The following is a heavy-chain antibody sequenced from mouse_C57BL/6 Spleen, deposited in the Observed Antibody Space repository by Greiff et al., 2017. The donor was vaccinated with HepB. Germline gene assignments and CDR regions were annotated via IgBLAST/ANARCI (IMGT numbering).Heavy chain of an antibody. V-gene: IGHV1-4*01. Sequence: VKLQQSGAELARPGASVKMSCKASGYTFTSYTMHWVKQRPGQGLEWIGYINPSSGYTKYNQKFKDKATLTADKSSSTAYMQLSSLTSEDSAVYYCARDSSGDYWGQGTTLTVSS. CDR1: GYTFTSYT. J-gene: IGHJ2*01. CDR3: ARDSSGDY. CDR2: INPSSGYT. D-gene: IGHD3-1*01.